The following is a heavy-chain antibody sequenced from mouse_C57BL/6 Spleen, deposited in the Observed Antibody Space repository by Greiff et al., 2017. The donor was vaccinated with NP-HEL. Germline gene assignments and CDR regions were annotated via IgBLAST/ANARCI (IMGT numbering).Heavy chain of an antibody. Sequence: VQLQQPGAELVRPGSSVKLSCKASGYTFTRYWLGWVKQRPGQGLEWIGNIYPSDSETQSNQKFTDKATLTVDKSSSTAYMQLSSRTSEDTAVYYCARFSMVSYAMDYWGQGTSVTVSS. CDR3: ARFSMVSYAMDY. CDR1: GYTFTRYW. V-gene: IGHV1-61*01. J-gene: IGHJ4*01. D-gene: IGHD1-1*02. CDR2: IYPSDSET.